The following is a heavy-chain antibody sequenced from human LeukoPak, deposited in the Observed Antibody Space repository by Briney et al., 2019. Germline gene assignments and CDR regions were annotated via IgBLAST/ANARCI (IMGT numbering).Heavy chain of an antibody. CDR2: IRSKAYGGTT. CDR3: TRDPPGYCSGGSCYQAY. J-gene: IGHJ4*02. V-gene: IGHV3-49*03. Sequence: GGYLRLSCTASGFTFGDYAMSWFRQAPGKGLEWVRFIRSKAYGGTTEYAASVKGRFTVSRDDSKSIAYLQMNSLKTEDTAVYYCTRDPPGYCSGGSCYQAYWGQGTLVTVSS. D-gene: IGHD2-15*01. CDR1: GFTFGDYA.